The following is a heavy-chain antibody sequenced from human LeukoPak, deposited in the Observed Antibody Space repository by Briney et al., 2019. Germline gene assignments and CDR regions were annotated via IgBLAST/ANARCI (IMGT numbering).Heavy chain of an antibody. CDR2: IHSSGST. V-gene: IGHV4-61*01. D-gene: IGHD4-17*01. Sequence: PSETLSLTCTVSGGSISSSSYYWSWIRQPPGKGLEWIGFIHSSGSTNHNPSLKSRVTVSVDTSKNQFSLKLTSVTAADTALYYCARAQGRSSVTNWFDPWGQGTLVIVSS. J-gene: IGHJ5*02. CDR3: ARAQGRSSVTNWFDP. CDR1: GGSISSSSYY.